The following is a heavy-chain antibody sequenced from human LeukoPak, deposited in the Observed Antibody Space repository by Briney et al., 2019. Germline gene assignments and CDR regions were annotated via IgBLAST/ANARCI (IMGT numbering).Heavy chain of an antibody. J-gene: IGHJ6*02. CDR1: GYTFTDYY. CDR3: ARGGTGSLGSPHYYYYGMDV. V-gene: IGHV1-2*02. CDR2: INPNSGGT. Sequence: ASVKVSCKASGYTFTDYYMHWVRQAPGQGLEWMGWINPNSGGTNYAQKFQGRVTMTRDTSISTAYMELSRLRSDDTAVYYCARGGTGSLGSPHYYYYGMDVWGQGTTVTVSS. D-gene: IGHD1-1*01.